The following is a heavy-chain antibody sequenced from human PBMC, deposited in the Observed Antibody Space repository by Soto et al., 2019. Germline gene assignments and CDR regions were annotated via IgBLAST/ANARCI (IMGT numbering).Heavy chain of an antibody. J-gene: IGHJ5*02. D-gene: IGHD1-1*01. CDR3: AKTGTDGSWFDP. V-gene: IGHV2-70*04. CDR1: GFSLSTSGRR. Sequence: SGPTLVNPTQTLTLTCTFSGFSLSTSGRRVSWIRQPPGKALQWLARIDWDDDKFYTTSLRTRLTISKDTSKNQVVLTMTNMDPVDTATYYCAKTGTDGSWFDPWGQGTLVTVSS. CDR2: IDWDDDK.